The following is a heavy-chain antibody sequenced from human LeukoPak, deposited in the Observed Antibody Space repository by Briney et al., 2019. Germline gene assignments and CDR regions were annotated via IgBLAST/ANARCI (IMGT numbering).Heavy chain of an antibody. CDR3: ARGRIQLWPIKQYYYYYMDV. V-gene: IGHV4-61*02. Sequence: SETLSLTCTVSGGSITSGSYYWSWIRQPAGKGLEWIGRIYTSGTTYYNPSLKSRVTISVDTSKNQFSLKLSSVTAADTAVYYCARGRIQLWPIKQYYYYYMDVWGKGTTVTISS. J-gene: IGHJ6*03. D-gene: IGHD5-18*01. CDR1: GGSITSGSYY. CDR2: IYTSGTT.